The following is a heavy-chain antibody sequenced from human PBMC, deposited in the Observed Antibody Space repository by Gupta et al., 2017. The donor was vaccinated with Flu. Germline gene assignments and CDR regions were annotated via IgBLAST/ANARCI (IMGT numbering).Heavy chain of an antibody. J-gene: IGHJ3*02. CDR1: GYSFTSYW. D-gene: IGHD3-22*01. V-gene: IGHV5-51*03. Sequence: EVQLVQSGAEVKKPGESLKISCKGSGYSFTSYWIGWVRQMPGKGLEWMGVIYPGDSNTRYSPSFQGHVTISADESISSAYLQWSSLKASDTAMYYCARRAYYYAQNAFDIWGQGTMVTVSS. CDR2: IYPGDSNT. CDR3: ARRAYYYAQNAFDI.